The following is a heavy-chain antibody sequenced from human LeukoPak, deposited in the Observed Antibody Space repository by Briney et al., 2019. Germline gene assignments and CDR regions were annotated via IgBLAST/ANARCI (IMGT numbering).Heavy chain of an antibody. J-gene: IGHJ4*02. CDR2: ISDNGGST. Sequence: GGSLRLSCAASGFTFSSYAMSWVRQAPGKGLEWVSTISDNGGSTYYADSVKGRFTISRDNSKNTLYLQMNSLRAEDTAVYYCAKPPPDSSSWLFDYWVQGALVTVSS. CDR3: AKPPPDSSSWLFDY. V-gene: IGHV3-23*01. CDR1: GFTFSSYA. D-gene: IGHD6-13*01.